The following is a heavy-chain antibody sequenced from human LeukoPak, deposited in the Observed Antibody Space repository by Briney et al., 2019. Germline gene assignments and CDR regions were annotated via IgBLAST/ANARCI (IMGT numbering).Heavy chain of an antibody. CDR2: ISSSSSYI. D-gene: IGHD6-13*01. V-gene: IGHV3-21*01. Sequence: GGSLRLSCAASGFTFSSYSMNWVRQAPGKGLEWVSSISSSSSYIYYADSVEGRFTISRDNAKNSLYLQMNSLRAEDTAVYYCARDPTAAGTSYYYYMDVWGKGTTVTISS. J-gene: IGHJ6*03. CDR3: ARDPTAAGTSYYYYMDV. CDR1: GFTFSSYS.